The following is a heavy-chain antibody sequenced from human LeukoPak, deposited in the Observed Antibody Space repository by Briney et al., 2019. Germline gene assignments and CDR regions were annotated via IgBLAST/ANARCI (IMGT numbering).Heavy chain of an antibody. J-gene: IGHJ5*02. D-gene: IGHD1-26*01. V-gene: IGHV4-31*03. CDR2: IYYSGST. Sequence: SETLSLTCTVSGGSISSGGYSWSWIRQHPGKGLEWIGYIYYSGSTYYNPSLKSRVTISVDTSKNQFSLKLSSVTAADTAVYYCARDYGVGAHLDPWGQGTLVTVSS. CDR1: GGSISSGGYS. CDR3: ARDYGVGAHLDP.